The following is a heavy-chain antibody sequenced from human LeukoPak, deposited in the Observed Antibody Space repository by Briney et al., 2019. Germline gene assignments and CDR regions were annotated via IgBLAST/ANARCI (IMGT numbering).Heavy chain of an antibody. D-gene: IGHD3-3*01. Sequence: GASVKVSCKASGYTFTSYGISWVRQAPGQGLEWMGWISAYNGNTNYAQKLQGRVTMTTDTSTSTAYMELRSLRSDDTAVYYCAGAPYDFWSGNNWFDPWGQGTLVTVSS. V-gene: IGHV1-18*01. CDR3: AGAPYDFWSGNNWFDP. J-gene: IGHJ5*02. CDR2: ISAYNGNT. CDR1: GYTFTSYG.